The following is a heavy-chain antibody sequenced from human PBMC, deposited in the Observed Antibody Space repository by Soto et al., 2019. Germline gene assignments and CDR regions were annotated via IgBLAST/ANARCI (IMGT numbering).Heavy chain of an antibody. CDR1: GFTFNTFA. D-gene: IGHD1-26*01. CDR2: LSGSGSLS. J-gene: IGHJ4*02. V-gene: IGHV3-23*01. Sequence: EVLLLESGGGLVQPGGSLRLSCAASGFTFNTFAMTWVRQAPGKGLEWVSALSGSGSLSYYADSVKGRFTSSRDNSKNTIYLQQNDLRVEDIAVYCGARDAGGIVDSWRQGTVVPVSS. CDR3: ARDAGGIVDS.